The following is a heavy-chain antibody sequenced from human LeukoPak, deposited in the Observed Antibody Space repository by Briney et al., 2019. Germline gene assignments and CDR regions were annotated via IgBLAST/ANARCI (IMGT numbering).Heavy chain of an antibody. CDR2: ICYTGNT. CDR1: GFTFSSYT. V-gene: IGHV4-59*04. CDR3: ARHKSGIDWFDP. Sequence: PGGSLRLSCAASGFTFSSYTMSWVRQPPGKGLECVGVICYTGNTYYNPSLKSRVTISVDTSKNQFSLRLSSVTAADTAVYYCARHKSGIDWFDPWGQGTLVTVSS. J-gene: IGHJ5*02. D-gene: IGHD1-14*01.